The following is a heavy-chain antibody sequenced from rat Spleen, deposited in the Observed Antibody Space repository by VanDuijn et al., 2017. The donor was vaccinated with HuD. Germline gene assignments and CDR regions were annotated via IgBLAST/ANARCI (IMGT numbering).Heavy chain of an antibody. CDR3: SRMYTTDWYFDF. CDR1: GITFNNYW. D-gene: IGHD1-6*01. Sequence: EVQLVESGGGLVQPGGSLKLSCVASGITFNNYWMTWIRQAPGKGLEWVASITNAGGSTYYPDSVKGRFTISRDNAKSTLYLQMNSLRSEDTATYYCSRMYTTDWYFDFWGPGTMVTVSS. J-gene: IGHJ1*01. V-gene: IGHV5-31*01. CDR2: ITNAGGST.